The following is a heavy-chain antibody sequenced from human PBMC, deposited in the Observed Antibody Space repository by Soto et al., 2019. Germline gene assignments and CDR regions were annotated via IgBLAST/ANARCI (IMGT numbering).Heavy chain of an antibody. V-gene: IGHV3-30*18. CDR3: AKEGGYCSGGSCPWGWFDP. Sequence: QVQLVESGGGVVQPGRSLRLSCAASGFTFSSYGMHWVRQAPGKGLEWVAVISYDGSNKYYADSVKGRFTISRDNSKNTLYVQMNSLRAEDTAVYYCAKEGGYCSGGSCPWGWFDPWGQGTLVTVSS. D-gene: IGHD2-15*01. J-gene: IGHJ5*02. CDR2: ISYDGSNK. CDR1: GFTFSSYG.